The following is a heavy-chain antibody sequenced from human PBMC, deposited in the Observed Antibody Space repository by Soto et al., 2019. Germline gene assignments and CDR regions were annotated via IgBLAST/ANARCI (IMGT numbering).Heavy chain of an antibody. CDR3: ARTGFYYYGSGSPVAVDY. CDR2: ISAYNGNT. Sequence: QVQLVQSGAEVKKPGASVKVSCKASGYTFTSYGISWVRQAPGQGLEWMGWISAYNGNTNYAQKLQGRVTLTTDTSTSTADMELRSLRSDDTAVYYCARTGFYYYGSGSPVAVDYWGQGTLVTVSS. D-gene: IGHD3-10*01. V-gene: IGHV1-18*01. J-gene: IGHJ4*02. CDR1: GYTFTSYG.